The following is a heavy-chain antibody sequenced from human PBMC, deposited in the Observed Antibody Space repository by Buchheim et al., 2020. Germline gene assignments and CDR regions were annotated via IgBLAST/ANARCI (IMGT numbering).Heavy chain of an antibody. V-gene: IGHV3-30*03. J-gene: IGHJ6*02. CDR2: ISYDGSNK. CDR3: ATRSRQQINGYYYGMDV. Sequence: QVQLVESGGGVVQPGRSLRLSCAASGFTFSSYGMHWVRQAPGKGLEWVAVISYDGSNKYYADSVKGRFTISRDNSKNTLYLQMNSLRAEDTAVYYCATRSRQQINGYYYGMDVWGQGTT. CDR1: GFTFSSYG. D-gene: IGHD6-13*01.